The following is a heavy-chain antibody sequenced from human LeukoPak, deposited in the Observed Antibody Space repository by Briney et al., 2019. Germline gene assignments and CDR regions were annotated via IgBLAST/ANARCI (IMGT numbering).Heavy chain of an antibody. CDR1: GGTFSSYA. Sequence: WASVKVSCKASGGTFSSYAISWVRQAPGQGLGWMGGIIPIFGTANYAQKFQGRVTITTDESTSTAYMELSSLRSEDTAVYYCASSALALREPYFDYWGQGTLVTVSS. CDR2: IIPIFGTA. J-gene: IGHJ4*02. V-gene: IGHV1-69*05. D-gene: IGHD1-14*01. CDR3: ASSALALREPYFDY.